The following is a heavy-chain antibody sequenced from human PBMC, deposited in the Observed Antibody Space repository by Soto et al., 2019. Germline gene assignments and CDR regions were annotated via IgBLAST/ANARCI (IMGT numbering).Heavy chain of an antibody. CDR1: GGSISSYY. D-gene: IGHD6-19*01. CDR3: ASSYIAVADPYYFDY. Sequence: SETLSLTCTVSGGSISSYYWSWIRQPPGKGLEWIGYIYYSGSTNYNPSLKSRVTISVDTSKNQFSLKLSSVTAADTAAYYCASSYIAVADPYYFDYWGQGTLVTVSS. J-gene: IGHJ4*02. CDR2: IYYSGST. V-gene: IGHV4-59*01.